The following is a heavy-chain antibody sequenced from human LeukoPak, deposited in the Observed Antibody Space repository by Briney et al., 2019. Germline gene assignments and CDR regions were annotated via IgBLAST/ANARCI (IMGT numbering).Heavy chain of an antibody. CDR3: ARVPYYYDSSGYYLDY. CDR2: ISSSGSTI. D-gene: IGHD3-22*01. J-gene: IGHJ4*02. V-gene: IGHV3-11*01. Sequence: GGSLRLTCAASGFTFSDYYMSWIRQAPGKGLERVSYISSSGSTIYYADSVTGRFTISRDNAKNSLYLQMNSLRAEDTAVYYCARVPYYYDSSGYYLDYWGQGTLVTVSS. CDR1: GFTFSDYY.